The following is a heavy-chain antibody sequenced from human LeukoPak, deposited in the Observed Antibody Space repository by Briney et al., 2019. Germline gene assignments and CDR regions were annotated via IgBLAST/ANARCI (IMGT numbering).Heavy chain of an antibody. Sequence: PSETLSLTCTVSGGSISSYYWSWIRQPPGKGLEWIGYIYYSGSTNYNPSLKSRVTISVDTSKNQFSLKLSSVTAADTAVYYCARDSTVRGPSPTPDYMDVWGKGTTVTVSS. CDR2: IYYSGST. CDR1: GGSISSYY. D-gene: IGHD3-10*01. J-gene: IGHJ6*03. V-gene: IGHV4-59*01. CDR3: ARDSTVRGPSPTPDYMDV.